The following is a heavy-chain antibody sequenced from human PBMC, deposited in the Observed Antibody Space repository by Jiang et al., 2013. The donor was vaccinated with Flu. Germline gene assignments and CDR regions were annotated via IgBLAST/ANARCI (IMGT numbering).Heavy chain of an antibody. CDR1: GFTFDKYA. CDR2: ITDNGGDT. CDR3: TKDPGDRPNYYYGVDV. J-gene: IGHJ6*02. Sequence: VQLLESGGGLVQPGGSLRLSCTGSGFTFDKYALTWVRQAPGKGLEWLAAITDNGGDTYHADSVKGRFIVSRDNSKGMLYLQMNSLRVEDTAVYYCTKDPGDRPNYYYGVDVWGRRDRGHRLL. V-gene: IGHV3-23*01.